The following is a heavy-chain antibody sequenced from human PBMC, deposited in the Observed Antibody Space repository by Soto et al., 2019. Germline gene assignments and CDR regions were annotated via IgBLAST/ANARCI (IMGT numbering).Heavy chain of an antibody. D-gene: IGHD2-2*02. J-gene: IGHJ6*02. CDR3: AREAGVLYSSMIFPRPHYYYYGMDV. Sequence: QVQLVQSGAEVKKPGSSVKVSCKASGGTFSSYAISWVRQAPGQGLEWMGGIIPIFGTANYAQKFQGRVTITADESTSTAYMELSSLRSEDTAVYYCAREAGVLYSSMIFPRPHYYYYGMDVWGQGTTVTVSS. CDR1: GGTFSSYA. V-gene: IGHV1-69*12. CDR2: IIPIFGTA.